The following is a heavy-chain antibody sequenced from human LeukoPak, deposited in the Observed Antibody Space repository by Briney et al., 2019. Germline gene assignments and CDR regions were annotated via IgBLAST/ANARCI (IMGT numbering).Heavy chain of an antibody. CDR3: ARAKLGTVSTFDY. Sequence: SRTLSLTCTVSGGSISSGDYYWSWIRQPPGKGLEWIGCIYYSATSNYNPSLKSRVTISVDTSKNQFSLKLTSVTAADTAVYYCARAKLGTVSTFDYWGQGTLVT. D-gene: IGHD4-17*01. CDR1: GGSISSGDYY. J-gene: IGHJ4*02. V-gene: IGHV4-61*08. CDR2: IYYSATS.